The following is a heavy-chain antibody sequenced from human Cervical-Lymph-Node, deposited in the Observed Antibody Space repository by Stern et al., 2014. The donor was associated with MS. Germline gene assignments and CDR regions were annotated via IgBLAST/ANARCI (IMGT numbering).Heavy chain of an antibody. Sequence: EVQLVESGGGLVQPGGSLKLSCAASGFTFGAFTGSAVHWVRQASGKGLEWVGRIRSKTNNYATTYAASVKGRFTISRDDSKSTVFLQMDSLKTEDTAVYYCTGPPYGDSRDYWGQGALVTVSA. CDR3: TGPPYGDSRDY. D-gene: IGHD4-17*01. J-gene: IGHJ4*02. CDR2: IRSKTNNYAT. V-gene: IGHV3-73*01. CDR1: GFTFGAFTGSA.